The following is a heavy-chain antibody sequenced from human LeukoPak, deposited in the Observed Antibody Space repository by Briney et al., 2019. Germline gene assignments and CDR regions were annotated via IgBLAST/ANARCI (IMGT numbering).Heavy chain of an antibody. CDR2: TYYSGST. CDR3: ARRQTYGDGAFDI. D-gene: IGHD4-17*01. Sequence: NSSETLSLTCTVSGGSISSSSYYWGWIRQPPGKGLEWIGSTYYSGSTYYNPSLKSRVTISVDTFKNQFSLKLSSVTAADTAVYYCARRQTYGDGAFDIWGQGTMVTVSS. V-gene: IGHV4-39*01. CDR1: GGSISSSSYY. J-gene: IGHJ3*02.